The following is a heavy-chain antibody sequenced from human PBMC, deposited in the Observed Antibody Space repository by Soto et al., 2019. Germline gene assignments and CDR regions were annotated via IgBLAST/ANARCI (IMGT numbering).Heavy chain of an antibody. CDR3: ATLSGSCQSSFDP. J-gene: IGHJ5*02. CDR1: GGSISSNDFY. CDR2: IYYSGNT. Sequence: QVQLQESGPGLVKPSQTLSLTCIVSGGSISSNDFYWSWIRQHPGKGLEWIGYIYYSGNTYYNPSLKSRVTILVATSKNPFSLNVSSVTAADTAVYYCATLSGSCQSSFDPWGQGTLVTVSS. D-gene: IGHD6-13*01. V-gene: IGHV4-31*03.